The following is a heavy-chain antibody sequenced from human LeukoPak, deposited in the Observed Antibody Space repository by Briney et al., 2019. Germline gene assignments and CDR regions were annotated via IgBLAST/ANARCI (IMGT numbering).Heavy chain of an antibody. CDR1: GFTFSSYS. Sequence: GGSLRLSCAASGFTFSSYSMNWVRQAPGKGLEWVSAISSSSSYIYYADSVKGRFTISRDNAKNSLYLQMNSLRAEDTAVYYCARGPMVRGVLDYWGQGTLVTVSS. CDR3: ARGPMVRGVLDY. J-gene: IGHJ4*02. V-gene: IGHV3-21*01. CDR2: ISSSSSYI. D-gene: IGHD3-10*01.